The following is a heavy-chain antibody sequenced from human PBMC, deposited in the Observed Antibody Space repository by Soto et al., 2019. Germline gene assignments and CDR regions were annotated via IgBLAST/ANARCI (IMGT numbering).Heavy chain of an antibody. Sequence: SETLSLTCTVSGGSITSRNYYWGWIRQPPGKGLEWIGNIYYSGSTSYNPSLKSRVTISVDTSKNQLSLRLSSVTAADTAVYYCARQNTRSGDGYGLGGDYWDSGGKGTLDT. V-gene: IGHV4-39*01. J-gene: IGHJ4*02. CDR2: IYYSGST. CDR3: ARQNTRSGDGYGLGGDYWDS. CDR1: GGSITSRNYY. D-gene: IGHD5-12*01.